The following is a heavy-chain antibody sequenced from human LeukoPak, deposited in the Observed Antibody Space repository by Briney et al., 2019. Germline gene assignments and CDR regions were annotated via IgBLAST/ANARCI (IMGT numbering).Heavy chain of an antibody. D-gene: IGHD2-8*01. CDR1: GGSISGSSYY. CDR3: ARESVFGSYFDY. V-gene: IGHV4-30-4*08. Sequence: PSETLSLTCTVSGGSISGSSYYWGWIRQPPGKGLEWIGYIYYSGSTYYNPSLKSRVTISVDTSKNQFSLKLSSVTAADTAVYYCARESVFGSYFDYWGQGTLVTVSS. CDR2: IYYSGST. J-gene: IGHJ4*02.